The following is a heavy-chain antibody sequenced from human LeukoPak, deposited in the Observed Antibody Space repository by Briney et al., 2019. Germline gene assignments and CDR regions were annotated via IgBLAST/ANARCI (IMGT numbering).Heavy chain of an antibody. Sequence: SEALSLTCTVSGGSISSYYWSWIRQPPGKGLEWIGYIYYSGSTNYNPSLKSRVTISVDTSKNQFSLKLSSVTAADTAVYYCARLGRDYDILTGYYHPPLWGQGTLVTVSS. CDR2: IYYSGST. CDR1: GGSISSYY. V-gene: IGHV4-59*08. D-gene: IGHD3-9*01. CDR3: ARLGRDYDILTGYYHPPL. J-gene: IGHJ4*02.